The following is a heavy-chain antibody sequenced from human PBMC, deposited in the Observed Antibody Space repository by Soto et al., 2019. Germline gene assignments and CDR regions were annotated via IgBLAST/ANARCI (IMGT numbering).Heavy chain of an antibody. V-gene: IGHV4-30-2*01. D-gene: IGHD6-19*01. Sequence: SETLSLTCAVSGGSISSGGYSWNWIRQPPGKGLEWIGYIYDSGNTNFNPSLRSRVSISADRSKNHFSMNLTSVTAADTAVYYCARGYASGLPGYWGQGILVTVSS. CDR3: ARGYASGLPGY. CDR2: IYDSGNT. J-gene: IGHJ4*02. CDR1: GGSISSGGYS.